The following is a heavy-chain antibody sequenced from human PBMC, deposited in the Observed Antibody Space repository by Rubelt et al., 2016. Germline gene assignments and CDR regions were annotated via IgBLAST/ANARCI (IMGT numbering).Heavy chain of an antibody. J-gene: IGHJ3*01. V-gene: IGHV4-31*03. CDR2: IFYTGST. Sequence: QVQLQESGPGLVKPSQTLSLTCTVSGGSISSGGYFWSWIRQHPGKGLEWIGYIFYTGSTYYNPSLQGRVTISVDTSTNHFSPGRNPVTAADPSVYYCARPSSGGSGWYFAFDSWGQGTMVTVSS. D-gene: IGHD6-13*01. CDR1: GGSISSGGYF. CDR3: ARPSSGGSGWYFAFDS.